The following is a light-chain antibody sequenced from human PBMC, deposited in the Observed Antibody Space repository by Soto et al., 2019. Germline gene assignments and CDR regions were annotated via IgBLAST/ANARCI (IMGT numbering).Light chain of an antibody. CDR3: CSYAGRTWV. Sequence: QPVLTQPASVSGSPGQSITISCTGTTSDIGNYKIVSWYQQNPGKAPKLIIYEGSERPSGISNRFSGSKAGNAASLTISGLQAEDEGDYYCCSYAGRTWVFGGGTKVTVL. J-gene: IGLJ3*02. CDR2: EGS. V-gene: IGLV2-23*01. CDR1: TSDIGNYKI.